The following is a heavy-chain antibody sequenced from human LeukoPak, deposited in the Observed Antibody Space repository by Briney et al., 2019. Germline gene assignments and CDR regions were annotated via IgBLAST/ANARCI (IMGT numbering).Heavy chain of an antibody. V-gene: IGHV5-51*01. D-gene: IGHD6-13*01. CDR2: IYPGDSDT. J-gene: IGHJ5*02. CDR1: GYSFTSYW. Sequence: GESLKISCKGSGYSFTSYWIGWVRQLPGKGLEWMGIIYPGDSDTRYITSFQGQVTTSADKSISTAYLQWSSLKASDSAMYYCARLSKGGMAALGVWFDPWGQGTLVTVSS. CDR3: ARLSKGGMAALGVWFDP.